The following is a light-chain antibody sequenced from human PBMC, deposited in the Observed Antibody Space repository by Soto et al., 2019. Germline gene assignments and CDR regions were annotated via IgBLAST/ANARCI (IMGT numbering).Light chain of an antibody. CDR3: QQYGSTPRT. J-gene: IGKJ1*01. CDR1: QTVRNNY. Sequence: DIVLTQSPANLSLSPGERATLSCRASQTVRNNYLAWYQQKPGQAPRLLIYDASSRATGIPDRFSGSGSGTDFTLTISRLEPEDFAVYYCQQYGSTPRTFGQGTKVDIK. V-gene: IGKV3-20*01. CDR2: DAS.